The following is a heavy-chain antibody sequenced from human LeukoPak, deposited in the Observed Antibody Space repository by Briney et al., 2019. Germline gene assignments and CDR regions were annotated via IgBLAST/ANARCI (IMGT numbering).Heavy chain of an antibody. J-gene: IGHJ1*01. CDR2: IKQDGSEK. D-gene: IGHD6-19*01. CDR3: ARDGSILYSSGPEYFQH. CDR1: GFTFSSYW. V-gene: IGHV3-7*04. Sequence: PGGSLRLSCAASGFTFSSYWMSWVRQAPGKGLEWVANIKQDGSEKYYVDSVKGRFTISRDNAKNSLYLQMNSLRAEDTAVYYCARDGSILYSSGPEYFQHWGQGTLVTVSS.